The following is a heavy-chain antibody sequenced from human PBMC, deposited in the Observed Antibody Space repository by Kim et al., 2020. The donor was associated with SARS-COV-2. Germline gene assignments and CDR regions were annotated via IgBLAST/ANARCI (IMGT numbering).Heavy chain of an antibody. J-gene: IGHJ6*02. CDR2: FDPEDGET. Sequence: ASVKVSCTVSGYTLTELSMHWVRQAPGKGLEWMGGFDPEDGETIYAQKFQGRVTMTEDTSTDTAYMELSSLRSEDTAVYYCATSPAVAGTYYYYYGMDVWGQGTTVTVSS. V-gene: IGHV1-24*01. D-gene: IGHD6-19*01. CDR3: ATSPAVAGTYYYYYGMDV. CDR1: GYTLTELS.